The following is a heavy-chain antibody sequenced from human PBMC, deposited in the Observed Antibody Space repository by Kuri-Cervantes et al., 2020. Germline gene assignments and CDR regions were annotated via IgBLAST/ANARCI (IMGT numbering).Heavy chain of an antibody. J-gene: IGHJ6*02. V-gene: IGHV1-69*13. CDR1: GGTFSSYA. D-gene: IGHD6-13*01. CDR2: IISIFGTA. Sequence: SVKVSCKASGGTFSSYAISWVRQAPGQGLEWMGGIISIFGTANYAQKFQGRVTITADESTSTAYMELSSLRSEDTAVYYCARGVEQQSGGFDQDYYYYGMDVWGQGTTVTVSS. CDR3: ARGVEQQSGGFDQDYYYYGMDV.